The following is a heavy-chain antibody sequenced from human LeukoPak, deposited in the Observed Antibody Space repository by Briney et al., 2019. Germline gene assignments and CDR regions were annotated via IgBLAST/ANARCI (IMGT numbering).Heavy chain of an antibody. V-gene: IGHV3-21*01. J-gene: IGHJ6*02. CDR2: ISSSSSYI. Sequence: PGGSLRLSRAASGFTFSSYSMNWVRQAPGKGLEWVSSISSSSSYIYYADSVKGRFTISRDNAKNSLYLQMNSLRAEDTAVYYCASKMDIVVVPAAPRGYYYYGMDVWGQGTTVTVSS. CDR1: GFTFSSYS. D-gene: IGHD2-2*03. CDR3: ASKMDIVVVPAAPRGYYYYGMDV.